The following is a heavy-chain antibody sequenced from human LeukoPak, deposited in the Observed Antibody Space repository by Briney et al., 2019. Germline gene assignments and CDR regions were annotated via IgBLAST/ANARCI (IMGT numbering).Heavy chain of an antibody. D-gene: IGHD3-22*01. J-gene: IGHJ4*02. CDR2: IYYSGST. V-gene: IGHV4-59*12. Sequence: PSETLSLTCTVSGGSISSYYWSWIRQPPGKGLEWIGYIYYSGSTNYNPSLTSRVTISVDTSKNQFSLQLSSVTAADTAVYYCARAYDSKYYSDSTQTRNIFDYWGQGTPVTVSS. CDR3: ARAYDSKYYSDSTQTRNIFDY. CDR1: GGSISSYY.